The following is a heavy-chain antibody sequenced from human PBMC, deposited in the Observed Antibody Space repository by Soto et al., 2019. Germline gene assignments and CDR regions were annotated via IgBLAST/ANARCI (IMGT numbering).Heavy chain of an antibody. D-gene: IGHD3-10*01. Sequence: QVQLVESGGGVVQPGRSLRLSCAASGFTFSSYGMHWVRQAPGKGLEWVAVIWYDGSNKYYADSVKGRFTISRDNSKNTLYRQMNSLRPEDTAVYYCARDFVGGLLWFGEGMDVWGQGTTVTVSS. CDR3: ARDFVGGLLWFGEGMDV. CDR1: GFTFSSYG. CDR2: IWYDGSNK. J-gene: IGHJ6*02. V-gene: IGHV3-33*01.